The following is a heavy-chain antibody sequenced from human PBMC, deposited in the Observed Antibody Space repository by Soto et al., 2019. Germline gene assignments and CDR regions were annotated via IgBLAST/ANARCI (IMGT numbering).Heavy chain of an antibody. J-gene: IGHJ4*02. CDR3: ARNRNDYNARQLDY. Sequence: SVKGRFTISRDNSKNTLYLQMNSLRAEDTAVYYCARNRNDYNARQLDYWCQGTLVTVSS. D-gene: IGHD4-4*01. V-gene: IGHV3-30*01.